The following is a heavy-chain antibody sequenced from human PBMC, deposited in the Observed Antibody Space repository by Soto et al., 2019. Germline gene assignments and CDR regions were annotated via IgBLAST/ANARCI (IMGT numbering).Heavy chain of an antibody. CDR3: AREHDILTGHGSLVDY. D-gene: IGHD3-9*01. CDR2: ISYDGSNK. Sequence: QVQLVESGGGVVQPGRSLRLSCAASGFTFSSYAMHWVRQAPGKGLEWVAVISYDGSNKYYADSVKGRFTISRDNSKNTLYLQMNSLRAEDKAVYYCAREHDILTGHGSLVDYWGQGTLVTVSS. CDR1: GFTFSSYA. J-gene: IGHJ4*02. V-gene: IGHV3-30-3*01.